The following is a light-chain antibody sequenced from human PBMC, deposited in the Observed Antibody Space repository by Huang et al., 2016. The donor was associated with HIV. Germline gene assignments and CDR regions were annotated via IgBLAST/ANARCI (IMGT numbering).Light chain of an antibody. J-gene: IGKJ1*01. V-gene: IGKV4-1*01. CDR1: QSVLTTSNNKNC. CDR2: GAS. CDR3: HQFYDTPQT. Sequence: DIVVTQSPDSLALPLGGRAAINCTASQSVLTTSNNKNCLNWYQLKPGQPPKLLIYGASIRESGVPDRFSGSGSGTHFTLTIASLQAEDVAVYYCHQFYDTPQTFGQGTKVEVK.